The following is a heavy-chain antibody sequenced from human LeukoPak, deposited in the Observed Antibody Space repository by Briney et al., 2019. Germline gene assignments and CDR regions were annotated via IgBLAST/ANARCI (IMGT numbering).Heavy chain of an antibody. J-gene: IGHJ4*02. Sequence: GGSLRLSCAASGFTFSDYYMSWIRQAPGKGLEWVSGIGGNVGSTYYADSVKGRFTVSRDNSKNTLYLQMNSLRAEDTAVYYCAKDIYGDYGGFDYWGQGTLVTVSS. CDR2: IGGNVGST. CDR1: GFTFSDYY. D-gene: IGHD4-17*01. V-gene: IGHV3-23*01. CDR3: AKDIYGDYGGFDY.